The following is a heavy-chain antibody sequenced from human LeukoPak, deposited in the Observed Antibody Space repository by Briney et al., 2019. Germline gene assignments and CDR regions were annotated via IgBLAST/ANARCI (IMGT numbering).Heavy chain of an antibody. CDR3: ASRLYCSNTRCRNFPFAY. J-gene: IGHJ4*02. D-gene: IGHD2-2*01. CDR1: GGTFRSYA. Sequence: ASVKVSCKASGGTFRSYAINWVRQAPGQGLEWMGGIIPILGTANYAQKFQDRVTITADESMSTAYMELSSLRSEDTAIYYCASRLYCSNTRCRNFPFAYWGQGTLVTVSS. V-gene: IGHV1-69*01. CDR2: IIPILGTA.